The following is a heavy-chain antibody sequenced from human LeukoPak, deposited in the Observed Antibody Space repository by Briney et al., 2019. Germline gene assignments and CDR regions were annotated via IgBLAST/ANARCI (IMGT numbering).Heavy chain of an antibody. CDR1: GFTFDDYV. CDR2: INWNSGSI. Sequence: GGSLRLSCAASGFTFDDYVMHWVRQAPGKGLEWVSGINWNSGSIGYADSVKGRFTISRDNAKNSLYLQMNSLGVEDTALYYCAKDKGYSFDYWGQGTLVTVSS. CDR3: AKDKGYSFDY. J-gene: IGHJ4*02. V-gene: IGHV3-9*01.